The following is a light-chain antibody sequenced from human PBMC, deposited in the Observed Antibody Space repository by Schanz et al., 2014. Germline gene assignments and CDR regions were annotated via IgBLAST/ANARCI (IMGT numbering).Light chain of an antibody. CDR1: SSDVGGYNY. CDR2: DVS. J-gene: IGLJ3*02. V-gene: IGLV2-11*01. CDR3: SSFTTSSAPGV. Sequence: QSALTQPRSVSGSPGQSVAISCTGTSSDVGGYNYVSWYQHHPGKAPKLMIYDVSKRPSGVPDRFSGSKSGNTASLTISDLQAEDEADYYCSSFTTSSAPGVFGGGTKLTVL.